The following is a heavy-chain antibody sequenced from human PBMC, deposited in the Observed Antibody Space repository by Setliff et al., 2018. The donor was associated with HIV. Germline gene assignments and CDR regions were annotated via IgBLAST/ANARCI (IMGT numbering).Heavy chain of an antibody. CDR2: LTPVIGIA. J-gene: IGHJ4*02. D-gene: IGHD1-26*01. V-gene: IGHV1-69*10. CDR1: GGMFSNYA. CDR3: SRVLHSPGPFDY. Sequence: GASVKVSCKASGGMFSNYAINWVRQAPGQGLEWMGGLTPVIGIAVYAQKFQGGVTLTADTSTSTAYMDLSSLKSDDTAVYYCSRVLHSPGPFDYWGQGSLVTVSS.